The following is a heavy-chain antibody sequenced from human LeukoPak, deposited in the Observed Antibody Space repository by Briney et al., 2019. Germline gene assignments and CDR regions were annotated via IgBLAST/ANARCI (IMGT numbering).Heavy chain of an antibody. J-gene: IGHJ4*02. CDR1: GGSFSGYY. CDR2: INHSGST. V-gene: IGHV4-34*01. D-gene: IGHD6-13*01. CDR3: ARDGAAGPPFYFDY. Sequence: SETLSLTCAVCGGSFSGYYWSWIRQPPGKGLEWIGEINHSGSTNYNPSLKSRVTISVDTSKNQFSLKLSSVTAADTAVYYCARDGAAGPPFYFDYWGQGTLVTVSS.